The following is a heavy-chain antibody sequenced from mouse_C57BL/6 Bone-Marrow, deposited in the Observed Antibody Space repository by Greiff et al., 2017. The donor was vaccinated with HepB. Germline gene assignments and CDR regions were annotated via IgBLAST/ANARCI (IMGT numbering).Heavy chain of an antibody. J-gene: IGHJ4*01. CDR2: IHPNSGST. V-gene: IGHV1-64*01. CDR1: GYTFTSYW. D-gene: IGHD1-1*01. CDR3: ARFYYYGSRKAMDY. Sequence: QVQLQQPGAELVKPGASVKLSCKASGYTFTSYWMHWVKQRPGQGLEWIGMIHPNSGSTNYNEKFKSKATLTVDKSSSTAYMQLSSLTSEDSAVYYCARFYYYGSRKAMDYWGQGTSVTVSS.